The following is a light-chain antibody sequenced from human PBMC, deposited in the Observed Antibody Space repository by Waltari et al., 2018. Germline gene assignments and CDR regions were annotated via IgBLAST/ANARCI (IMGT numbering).Light chain of an antibody. V-gene: IGLV5-45*01. CDR1: SGISVGSYR. CDR3: LIWHNNAWV. J-gene: IGLJ2*01. CDR2: YHTDSDK. Sequence: QPVLTQPTSLSASPGASARLTCTLRSGISVGSYRIFWYQQKPGSPPRYLLNYHTDSDKYRGSGVPSRFSGSKDASANAGILLISGLQSEDEADYYCLIWHNNAWVFGGGTRLTVL.